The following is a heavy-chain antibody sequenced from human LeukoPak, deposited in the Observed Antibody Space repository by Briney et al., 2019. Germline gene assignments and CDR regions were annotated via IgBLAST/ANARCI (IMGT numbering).Heavy chain of an antibody. Sequence: SETLSLTCTVSGGSISSYYWSWIRQPPGKGLEWIGYIYYSGSTNYNPSLKSRATISVDTSKNQFSLKLSSVTAADTAVYYCARDRLTMPYGMDVWGQGTTVTVSS. CDR3: ARDRLTMPYGMDV. D-gene: IGHD2/OR15-2a*01. J-gene: IGHJ6*02. CDR2: IYYSGST. V-gene: IGHV4-59*12. CDR1: GGSISSYY.